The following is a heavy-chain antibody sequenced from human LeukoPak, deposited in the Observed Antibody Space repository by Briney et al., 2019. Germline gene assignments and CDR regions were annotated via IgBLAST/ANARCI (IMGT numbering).Heavy chain of an antibody. CDR3: SRENGAFSPFGY. J-gene: IGHJ4*02. V-gene: IGHV4-4*02. D-gene: IGHD2-8*01. CDR1: GGSISNTNW. CDR2: ISLTGLT. Sequence: SGTLSLTCGVSGGSISNTNWWRWVRQPPGQGLVWIGQISLTGLTHYNPSLESRLTVSLGNSKNQLSLNLTSVTAADTAVYYCSRENGAFSPFGYWGQGILVTV.